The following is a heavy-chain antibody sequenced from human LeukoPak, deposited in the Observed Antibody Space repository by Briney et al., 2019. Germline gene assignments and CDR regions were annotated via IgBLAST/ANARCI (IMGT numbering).Heavy chain of an antibody. CDR3: VRVLIPGLYSSGW. Sequence: ASVKVSCKASGYTFTGYYMHWVRQAPGQGLEWMGWINPNSGGTNYAQKFQGRVTMTRDTSISTAYMGLSRPRSDDTAVYYCVRVLIPGLYSSGWWGQGTLVTVSS. CDR1: GYTFTGYY. CDR2: INPNSGGT. D-gene: IGHD6-19*01. J-gene: IGHJ4*02. V-gene: IGHV1-2*02.